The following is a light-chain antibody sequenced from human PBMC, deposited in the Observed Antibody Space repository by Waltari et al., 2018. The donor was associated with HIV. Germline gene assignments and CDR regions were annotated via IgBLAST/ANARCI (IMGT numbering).Light chain of an antibody. CDR3: CSYAGSGTFVV. V-gene: IGLV2-23*02. CDR1: WSDIGSYDL. J-gene: IGLJ3*02. Sequence: QSALTQPASVSGSPGPSTTLSCSGTWSDIGSYDLVSWYQHFPGKAPKRILYDVNERPSGVSPRYSGSKSGNTASLVISGLQSEDEADYYCCSYAGSGTFVVFGGGTRLTV. CDR2: DVN.